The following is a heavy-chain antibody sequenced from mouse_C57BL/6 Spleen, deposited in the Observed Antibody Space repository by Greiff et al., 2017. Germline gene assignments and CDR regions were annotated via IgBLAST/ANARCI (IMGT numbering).Heavy chain of an antibody. CDR2: LHPNSGST. V-gene: IGHV1-64*01. CDR1: GYTFTSYW. Sequence: QVQLQQPGAELVKPGASVKLSCKASGYTFTSYWMHWVKQRPGQGLEWIGMLHPNSGSTNYKEKFKGKATLTVDKSSSTAYMQLRSLTSEDSAVYYCARRELRMGAMDYWGQGTSVTVSS. D-gene: IGHD2-4*01. J-gene: IGHJ4*01. CDR3: ARRELRMGAMDY.